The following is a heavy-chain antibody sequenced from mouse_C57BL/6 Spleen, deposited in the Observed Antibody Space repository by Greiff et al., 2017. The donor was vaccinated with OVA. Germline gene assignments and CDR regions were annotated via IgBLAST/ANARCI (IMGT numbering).Heavy chain of an antibody. CDR1: GFTFSSYA. CDR3: TRDNYGLDY. Sequence: EVQRVESGEGLVKPGGSLKLSCAASGFTFSSYAMSWVRQTPEKRLEWIAYISSGGDYIYYADTVKGRFTISRDNARNTLYLQMSSLKSEDTAMYYCTRDNYGLDYWGQGTTLTVSS. D-gene: IGHD1-1*02. CDR2: ISSGGDYI. J-gene: IGHJ2*01. V-gene: IGHV5-9-1*02.